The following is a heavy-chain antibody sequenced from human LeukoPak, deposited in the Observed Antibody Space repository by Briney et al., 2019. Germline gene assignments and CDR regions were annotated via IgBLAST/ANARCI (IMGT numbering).Heavy chain of an antibody. D-gene: IGHD3-3*01. Sequence: PGGSLRLSCAASGFTFSSYWMSWVRQAGGKGVEWVANIKQDGSEKYYVDSVKARFTISRDNPQHSLHLQMNSLRAEDTAVYYCARDRILEWFMDPNWFDPWGQGTLVTVSS. CDR3: ARDRILEWFMDPNWFDP. J-gene: IGHJ5*02. CDR2: IKQDGSEK. V-gene: IGHV3-7*01. CDR1: GFTFSSYW.